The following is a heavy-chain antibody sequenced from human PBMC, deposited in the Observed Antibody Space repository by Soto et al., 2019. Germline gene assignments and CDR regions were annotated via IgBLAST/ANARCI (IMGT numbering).Heavy chain of an antibody. V-gene: IGHV4-61*01. CDR2: IDYSGST. CDR1: GGSVSSGSYY. Sequence: QVQLQESGPGLVKPSETLSLTCTVSGGSVSSGSYYWSWIRQPPGKGLEWIGYIDYSGSTNYNPSLKSRVTISVDTSKNQCSLKLSSVTAADTAVYYCARAGLGDGSDYWGQGTLVTVSS. D-gene: IGHD1-26*01. CDR3: ARAGLGDGSDY. J-gene: IGHJ4*02.